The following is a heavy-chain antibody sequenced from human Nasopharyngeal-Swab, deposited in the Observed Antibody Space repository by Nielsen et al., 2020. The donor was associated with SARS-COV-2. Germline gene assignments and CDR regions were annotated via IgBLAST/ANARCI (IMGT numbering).Heavy chain of an antibody. J-gene: IGHJ5*02. CDR3: ARGGYDYWFGHPFDP. D-gene: IGHD3-3*01. CDR1: GGSMNTISYY. CDR2: IYNSGSA. V-gene: IGHV4-39*07. Sequence: LETLSLTCTVSGGSMNTISYYWGWIRQPPGKGLEWIGNIYNSGSAYNDPSLKSRVSISVDTSKNQFSLKLTSVTAADTAVYFCARGGYDYWFGHPFDPWGQGTLVTVSS.